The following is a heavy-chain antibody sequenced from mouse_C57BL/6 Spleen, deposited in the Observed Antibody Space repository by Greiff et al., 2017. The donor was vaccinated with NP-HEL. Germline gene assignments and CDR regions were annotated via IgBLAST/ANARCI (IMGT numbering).Heavy chain of an antibody. V-gene: IGHV5-17*01. CDR1: GFTFSDYG. J-gene: IGHJ4*01. Sequence: VQVVESGGGLVKPGGSLKLSCAASGFTFSDYGMHWVRQAPEKGLEWVAYISSGSSTIYYADTVKGRFTISRDNAKNTLFLQMTSLRSEDTAMYYCASSYYSNYDYAMDYWGQGTSVTVSS. D-gene: IGHD2-5*01. CDR3: ASSYYSNYDYAMDY. CDR2: ISSGSSTI.